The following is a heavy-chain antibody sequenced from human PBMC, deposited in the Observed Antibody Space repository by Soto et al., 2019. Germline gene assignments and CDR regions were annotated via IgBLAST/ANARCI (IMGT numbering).Heavy chain of an antibody. CDR3: ATVSSGSQPVPNWFDS. Sequence: GGSLRLSCTASGFSLSSSGMHWVRQAPGKGLEGRAVSSFDGTQQFDGDPVKGRFTVSRDNSNNTLYLEMNSLRTEDTAVYSCATVSSGSQPVPNWFDSWGQGTLVTVSS. D-gene: IGHD1-26*01. CDR2: SSFDGTQQ. V-gene: IGHV3-30*03. J-gene: IGHJ5*01. CDR1: GFSLSSSG.